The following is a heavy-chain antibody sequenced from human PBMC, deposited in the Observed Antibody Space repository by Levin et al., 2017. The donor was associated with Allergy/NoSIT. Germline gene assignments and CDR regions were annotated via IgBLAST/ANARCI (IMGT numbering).Heavy chain of an antibody. CDR2: ISSSSSYI. D-gene: IGHD4-17*01. J-gene: IGHJ6*02. CDR1: GFTFSSYS. CDR3: ARDMDDYGDYYYYGMDV. V-gene: IGHV3-21*01. Sequence: GESLKISCAASGFTFSSYSMNWVRQAPGKGLEWVSSISSSSSYIYYADSVKGRFTISRDNAKNSLYLQMNSLRAEDTAVYYCARDMDDYGDYYYYGMDVWGQGTTVTVSS.